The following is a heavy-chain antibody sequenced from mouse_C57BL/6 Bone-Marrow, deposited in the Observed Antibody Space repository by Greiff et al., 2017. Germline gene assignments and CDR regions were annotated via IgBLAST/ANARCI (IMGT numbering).Heavy chain of an antibody. V-gene: IGHV14-2*01. CDR2: IDPEDGET. CDR1: GFNIKDYY. CDR3: ARGYGSSYWYFDD. J-gene: IGHJ1*03. D-gene: IGHD1-1*01. Sequence: EVKLVESGAELVKPGASVKLSCTASGFNIKDYYMHWVKQRTEQGLEWIGRIDPEDGETKYAPKFQGKATITADTSSNTAYLQLSSLTSEDTAFDYCARGYGSSYWYFDDWGTGTTVTVSS.